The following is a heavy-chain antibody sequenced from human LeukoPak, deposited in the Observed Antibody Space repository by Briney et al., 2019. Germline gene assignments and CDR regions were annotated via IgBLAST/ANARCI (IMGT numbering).Heavy chain of an antibody. CDR2: IYHTATT. Sequence: SETLSLTCAVSGDSIRSDRWNWIRQIPGKGLEWIGYIYHTATTNYNHSFRTRVTMSLDTSNNQFFLRLTSVTAAETAFYYFAGAPARSGWAYYFDYWGQGALVTVSS. J-gene: IGHJ4*02. V-gene: IGHV4-4*09. CDR1: GDSIRSDR. CDR3: AGAPARSGWAYYFDY. D-gene: IGHD6-19*01.